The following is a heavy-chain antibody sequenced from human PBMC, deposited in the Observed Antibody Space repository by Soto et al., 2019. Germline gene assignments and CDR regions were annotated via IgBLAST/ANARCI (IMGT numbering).Heavy chain of an antibody. V-gene: IGHV3-23*01. CDR3: AKGPPYYYGSGSYYRDYYYGMDV. Sequence: GGSLRLSCAASGFTFSSYAMKWVRQAPGKGLEWVSAISGSGGSTYYADSVKGRFTISRDNSKNTLYLQMNSLRAEDTAVYYCAKGPPYYYGSGSYYRDYYYGMDVWGQGTTVTVSS. D-gene: IGHD3-10*01. J-gene: IGHJ6*02. CDR2: ISGSGGST. CDR1: GFTFSSYA.